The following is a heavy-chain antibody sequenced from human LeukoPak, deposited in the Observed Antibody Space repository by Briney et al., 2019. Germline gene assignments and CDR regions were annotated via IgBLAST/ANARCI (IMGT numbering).Heavy chain of an antibody. Sequence: GVSLRLSCAASGFSFGSYGIHWVRQAPGKGLEWVAVISFDGGTKYYADSVKGRFTISRDNSKNTLYLEMNSLRAEDTAVYYCARGPVAGARGGFDYWGQGTLVTVSS. J-gene: IGHJ4*02. CDR3: ARGPVAGARGGFDY. CDR1: GFSFGSYG. V-gene: IGHV3-30*03. CDR2: ISFDGGTK. D-gene: IGHD6-19*01.